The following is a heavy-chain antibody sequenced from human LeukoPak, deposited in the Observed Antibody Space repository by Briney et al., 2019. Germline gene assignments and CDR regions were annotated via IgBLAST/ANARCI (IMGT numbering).Heavy chain of an antibody. D-gene: IGHD6-19*01. V-gene: IGHV3-7*01. CDR3: ARCGYGSGWAEDY. CDR2: INQDERER. CDR1: GFTFSSYY. J-gene: IGHJ4*02. Sequence: SGGSLRLSCAASGFTFSSYYMSWVRQAPGKGLEWVANINQDERERYYADSVMGRFTISIDNAKKPLYLQMNSLRVEDTAVYYCARCGYGSGWAEDYWGQGTGVTVSA.